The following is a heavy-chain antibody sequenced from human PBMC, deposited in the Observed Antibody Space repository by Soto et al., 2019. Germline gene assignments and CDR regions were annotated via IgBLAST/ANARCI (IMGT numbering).Heavy chain of an antibody. CDR1: GFTFSSYA. V-gene: IGHV3-30-3*01. CDR2: ISYDGSNK. D-gene: IGHD6-13*01. CDR3: ARASRAAAGKGYFDY. Sequence: QVQLVESGGGVVQPGRSLRLSCAASGFTFSSYAMHWVRQAPGKGLEWVAVISYDGSNKYYADSVKGRFTISRDNSKNTLYLQMNRLSAEDTAVYYCARASRAAAGKGYFDYWGQGTLVTVSS. J-gene: IGHJ4*02.